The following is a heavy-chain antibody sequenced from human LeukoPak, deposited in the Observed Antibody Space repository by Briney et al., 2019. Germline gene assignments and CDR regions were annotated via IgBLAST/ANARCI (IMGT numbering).Heavy chain of an antibody. V-gene: IGHV4-59*08. CDR1: GGSISSYY. CDR3: AKLYRPPRHPLDW. J-gene: IGHJ4*02. D-gene: IGHD2-21*01. Sequence: SETLSLTCTVSGGSISSYYWSWIRQPPGKGLEWIGYIYYSGSTNYNPSLKSRVTISVDTSKNQFSLKLSSVTAADTAVYYCAKLYRPPRHPLDWGGQETLATVP. CDR2: IYYSGST.